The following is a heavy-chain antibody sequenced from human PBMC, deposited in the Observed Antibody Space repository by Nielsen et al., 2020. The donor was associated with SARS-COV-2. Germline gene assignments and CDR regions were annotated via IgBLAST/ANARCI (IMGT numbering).Heavy chain of an antibody. Sequence: SETLSLTCTVSGGPMSSYYWGWIRQPAGKGLEWIGRFYPSGSITYNPSLQSRVTMSVDTSKNQFSLNLRSVTAADTAVYYCARVPQWYFDLWGRGTLVTVSS. J-gene: IGHJ2*01. V-gene: IGHV4-4*07. CDR3: ARVPQWYFDL. CDR2: FYPSGSI. CDR1: GGPMSSYY.